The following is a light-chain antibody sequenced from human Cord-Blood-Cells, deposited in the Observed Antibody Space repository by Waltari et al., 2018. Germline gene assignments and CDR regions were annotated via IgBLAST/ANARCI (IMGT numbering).Light chain of an antibody. CDR2: GAS. CDR1: QSVSSN. J-gene: IGKJ1*01. V-gene: IGKV3-15*01. Sequence: EIVMTQSPATLSVSPGERATLSCRASQSVSSNLAWYQQKPGQAPRLLIYGASTRATGIPARFSGSGSGTDFTLTISSLQPEDFATYYCQQSYSTPQTFGQGTKVEIK. CDR3: QQSYSTPQT.